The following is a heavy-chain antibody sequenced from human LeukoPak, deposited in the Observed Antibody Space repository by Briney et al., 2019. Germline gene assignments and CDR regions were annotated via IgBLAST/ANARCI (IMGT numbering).Heavy chain of an antibody. V-gene: IGHV3-30*18. CDR1: GFTFSSYG. Sequence: GGSLRLSCAASGFTFSSYGMHWVRQAPGKGLEWAAVISYDGSNKYYADSVKGRFTISRDNSKNTLYLQMNSLRAEDTAVYYCAKDREGEYDFWSGYYSDYYGMDVWGQGTAVTVSS. CDR3: AKDREGEYDFWSGYYSDYYGMDV. CDR2: ISYDGSNK. D-gene: IGHD3-3*01. J-gene: IGHJ6*02.